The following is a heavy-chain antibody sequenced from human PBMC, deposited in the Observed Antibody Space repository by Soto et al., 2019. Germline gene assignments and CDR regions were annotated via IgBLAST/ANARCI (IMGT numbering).Heavy chain of an antibody. CDR1: GFTFSSYA. D-gene: IGHD5-18*01. J-gene: IGHJ6*02. V-gene: IGHV3-30-3*01. CDR3: ARDQGGWIQLYDFPYYYYYGMDV. CDR2: ISYDGSNK. Sequence: PGGSLRLSCAASGFTFSSYAMHWVRQAPGKGLEWVAVISYDGSNKYYADSVKGRFTISRDNSKNTLYLQMNSLRAEDTAVYYCARDQGGWIQLYDFPYYYYYGMDVWGQGTTVTVSS.